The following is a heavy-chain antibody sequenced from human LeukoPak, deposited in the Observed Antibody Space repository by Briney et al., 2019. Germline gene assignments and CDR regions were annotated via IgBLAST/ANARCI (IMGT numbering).Heavy chain of an antibody. CDR1: GGSISSGSYY. CDR3: ARARYYDFWSGYSYFDY. D-gene: IGHD3-3*01. Sequence: SETLSLTCTVSGGSISSGSYYWSWIRQPAGKGLEWIGRIYISGSTNYNPSLKSRVTISVDTSKNQFSLKLSSVTAADTAVYYCARARYYDFWSGYSYFDYWGQGTLVTVSS. V-gene: IGHV4-61*02. J-gene: IGHJ4*02. CDR2: IYISGST.